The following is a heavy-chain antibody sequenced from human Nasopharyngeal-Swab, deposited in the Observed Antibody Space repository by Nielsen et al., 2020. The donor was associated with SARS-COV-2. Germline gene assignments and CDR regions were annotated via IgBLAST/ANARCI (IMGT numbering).Heavy chain of an antibody. CDR1: GYTFTSYG. Sequence: ASVKVSYKASGYTFTSYGISWVRQAPGQGLEWMGWISAYNGNTNYAQKLQGRVTMTTDTSTSTAYMELRSLRSDDTAVYYCARRSSRDYYDSSGYEDYWGQGTLVTVSS. V-gene: IGHV1-18*01. CDR3: ARRSSRDYYDSSGYEDY. CDR2: ISAYNGNT. J-gene: IGHJ4*02. D-gene: IGHD3-22*01.